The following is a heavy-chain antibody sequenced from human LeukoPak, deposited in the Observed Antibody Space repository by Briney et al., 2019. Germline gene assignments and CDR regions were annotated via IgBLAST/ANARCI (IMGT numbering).Heavy chain of an antibody. CDR3: AKDGDYSDSSVPL. J-gene: IGHJ4*02. D-gene: IGHD3-22*01. CDR2: ISWNGDIV. CDR1: GFIFA. Sequence: GGSLRLSCAASGFIFAIHWVRQAPGKGLEWVSGISWNGDIVSYADSVKGRFTISRDSAKTSVYLQTSTLKPEDTALYYCAKDGDYSDSSVPLWGQGTRVTVSS. V-gene: IGHV3-9*01.